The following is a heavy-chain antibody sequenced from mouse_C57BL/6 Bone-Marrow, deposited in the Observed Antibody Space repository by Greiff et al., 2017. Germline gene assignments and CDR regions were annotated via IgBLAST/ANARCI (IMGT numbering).Heavy chain of an antibody. D-gene: IGHD1-1*01. Sequence: QVQLQQPGAELVKPGASVKMSCTASGYTFTSYWITWVKQRPGQGLEWIGDIYPGSGSTNYNEKFKSKATLTVDTSSSTAYMQLSSLTSEDSAVYYCARYPYCGSSYALAYWGQGTLVTVSA. CDR3: ARYPYCGSSYALAY. J-gene: IGHJ3*01. V-gene: IGHV1-55*01. CDR1: GYTFTSYW. CDR2: IYPGSGST.